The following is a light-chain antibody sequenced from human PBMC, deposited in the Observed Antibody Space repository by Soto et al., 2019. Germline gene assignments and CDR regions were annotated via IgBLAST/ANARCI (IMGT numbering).Light chain of an antibody. CDR3: ATWDDSLHGYV. V-gene: IGLV1-44*01. CDR2: TSN. Sequence: QSVLTQPPSVSGAPGQRVTISCTGSSSNIGARYDVHWYQQLPGTAPKLLIYTSNQRPSGVPDRFSGSKSGTSASLAISGLQSEDEADYYCATWDDSLHGYVFGTGTKVTVL. J-gene: IGLJ1*01. CDR1: SSNIGARYD.